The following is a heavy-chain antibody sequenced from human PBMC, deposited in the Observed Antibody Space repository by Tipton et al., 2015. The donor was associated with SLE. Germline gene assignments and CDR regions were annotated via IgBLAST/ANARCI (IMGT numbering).Heavy chain of an antibody. Sequence: SLRLSCAASGFTFSTYAMTWVRQVPGKGLEWVSSLTSSGFSTYYADSVKGRFTISRDNPKNTVSLLMTSLRAEDTAVYYCAKVWGGLFGSGSSFDYWGQGTLVTVSS. CDR2: LTSSGFST. CDR1: GFTFSTYA. V-gene: IGHV3-23*01. CDR3: AKVWGGLFGSGSSFDY. J-gene: IGHJ4*02. D-gene: IGHD3-10*01.